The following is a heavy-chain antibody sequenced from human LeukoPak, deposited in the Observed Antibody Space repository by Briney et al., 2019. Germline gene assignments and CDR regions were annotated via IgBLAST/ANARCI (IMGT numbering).Heavy chain of an antibody. CDR3: AKDRGFYGGNSFYY. D-gene: IGHD4-23*01. V-gene: IGHV3-23*01. J-gene: IGHJ4*02. CDR2: ISGNGVST. Sequence: GGSLRLSCAGSGFIFSSYAMNWVRQAPGKGLEWVSLISGNGVSTYYADSVKGRFTISRDNSKNTLYLQMNSLRAEDTAVYYCAKDRGFYGGNSFYYWGQGTLVTVSS. CDR1: GFIFSSYA.